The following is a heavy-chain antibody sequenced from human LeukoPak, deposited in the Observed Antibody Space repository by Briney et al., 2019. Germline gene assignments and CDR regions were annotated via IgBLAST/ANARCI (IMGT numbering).Heavy chain of an antibody. CDR1: GASISSGGYY. J-gene: IGHJ4*02. CDR3: ARKGTTAGYYFDY. D-gene: IGHD4-17*01. CDR2: IYNSGIT. Sequence: SETLSLTCTVSGASISSGGYYWSWIRQPRGKGLEWIGNIYNSGITYYNPSLKSRVTISVDTSKNQFSLKMSSVTAADAALYYCARKGTTAGYYFDYWGQGTLVTVSS. V-gene: IGHV4-30-4*01.